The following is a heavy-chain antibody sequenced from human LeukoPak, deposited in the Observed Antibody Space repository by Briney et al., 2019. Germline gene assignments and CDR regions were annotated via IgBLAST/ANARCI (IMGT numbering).Heavy chain of an antibody. V-gene: IGHV4-61*01. Sequence: SETLSLTCTVSGGSISSSSYYWGWIRQPPGKGLEWIGYIYYSGSTNYNPSLKSRVTISVDTSKNQFSLKLSSVTAADTAVYYCARDSAPDYSNYVPFDYWGQGTLVTVSS. J-gene: IGHJ4*02. CDR2: IYYSGST. D-gene: IGHD4-11*01. CDR1: GGSISSSSYY. CDR3: ARDSAPDYSNYVPFDY.